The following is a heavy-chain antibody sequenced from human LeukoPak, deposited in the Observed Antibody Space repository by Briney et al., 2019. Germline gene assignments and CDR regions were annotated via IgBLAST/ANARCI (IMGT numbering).Heavy chain of an antibody. D-gene: IGHD3-22*01. Sequence: PGGSLRLSCAASGFTFSSYSMNWVRQAPGKGLEWVSSISSSSSYIYYADSVKGRFTISRDNAKNSLYLQMNSLRAEDTAVYYCARGMYYYDSSANYWGQGTLVTVSS. CDR2: ISSSSSYI. CDR3: ARGMYYYDSSANY. CDR1: GFTFSSYS. J-gene: IGHJ4*02. V-gene: IGHV3-21*01.